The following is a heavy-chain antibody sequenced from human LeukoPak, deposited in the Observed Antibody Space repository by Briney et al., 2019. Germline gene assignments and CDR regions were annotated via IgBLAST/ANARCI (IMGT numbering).Heavy chain of an antibody. V-gene: IGHV3-30*18. Sequence: GGSLRLSCAASGFTFSSYGMHWVRQAPGKGLEWGAVISYDGSNKYYADSVKGRFTISRDNSKNTLYLQMNSLRAEDTAVYYCAKDPGITMVRGVLWGQGTLVTVSS. J-gene: IGHJ4*02. CDR1: GFTFSSYG. D-gene: IGHD3-10*01. CDR3: AKDPGITMVRGVL. CDR2: ISYDGSNK.